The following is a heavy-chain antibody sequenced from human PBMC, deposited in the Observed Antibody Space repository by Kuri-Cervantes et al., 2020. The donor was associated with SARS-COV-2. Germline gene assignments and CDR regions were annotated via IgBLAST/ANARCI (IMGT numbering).Heavy chain of an antibody. CDR3: AKGLGYYYGMDV. D-gene: IGHD6-6*01. CDR1: GFTFSGCA. V-gene: IGHV3-30*04. Sequence: LSLTCAASGFTFSGCAMHWVRLAPGKGLEWVAVISYDGSNKYYADSVKGRFTISRDNSKNTLYLQMNSLRAEDTAVYYCAKGLGYYYGMDVWGQGTTVTVSS. J-gene: IGHJ6*02. CDR2: ISYDGSNK.